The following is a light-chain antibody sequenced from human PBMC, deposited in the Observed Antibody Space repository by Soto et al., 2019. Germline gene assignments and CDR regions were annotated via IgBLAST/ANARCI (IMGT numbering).Light chain of an antibody. CDR3: QSLGTGIQV. CDR2: INYDGTH. V-gene: IGLV4-69*01. CDR1: SDYSTYA. Sequence: QSVLTQSPSASGSLGASVKLTCTLSSDYSTYAIAWHQQQSEKGPRFLIKINYDGTHSKGDGFFDRFSGSSSGAERHLTISSLQSEDEADYYCQSLGTGIQVFGGGTKLTVL. J-gene: IGLJ3*02.